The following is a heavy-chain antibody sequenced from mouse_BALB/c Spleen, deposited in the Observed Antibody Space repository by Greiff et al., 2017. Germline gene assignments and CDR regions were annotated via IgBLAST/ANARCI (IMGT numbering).Heavy chain of an antibody. CDR3: ARDGIYDGYPFYAMDY. J-gene: IGHJ4*01. CDR2: IWAGGST. D-gene: IGHD2-3*01. Sequence: VHLVESGPGLVAPSQSLSITCTVSGFSLTSYGVHWVRQPPGKGLEWLGVIWAGGSTNYNSALMSRLSISKDNSKSQVFLKMNSLQTDDTAMYYCARDGIYDGYPFYAMDYWGQGTSVTVSS. V-gene: IGHV2-9*02. CDR1: GFSLTSYG.